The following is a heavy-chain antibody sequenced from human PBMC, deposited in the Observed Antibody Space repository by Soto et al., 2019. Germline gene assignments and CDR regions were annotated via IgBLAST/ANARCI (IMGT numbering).Heavy chain of an antibody. CDR2: IYWDDDK. CDR3: AHRRVDSSTLWNCGSFDI. Sequence: QITLKESGPTLVKPTQTLTLTCTFSGFSLYTGGVGVGWIRQPPGKGLECLALIYWDDDKRYSPSLKSRITITKDTSKNQVVLTMTNMDPVDTATYYCAHRRVDSSTLWNCGSFDIWGQGTMVTVSS. V-gene: IGHV2-5*02. CDR1: GFSLYTGGVG. J-gene: IGHJ3*02. D-gene: IGHD3-22*01.